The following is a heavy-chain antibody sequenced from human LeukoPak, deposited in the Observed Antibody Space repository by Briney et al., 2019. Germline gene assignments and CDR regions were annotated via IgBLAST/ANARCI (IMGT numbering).Heavy chain of an antibody. CDR1: GYSISSGYY. J-gene: IGHJ6*03. V-gene: IGHV4-38-2*02. CDR3: ARGDCSSTICYSPMDV. CDR2: IYRSGST. Sequence: SETLSLTCTVSGYSISSGYYWVWIRQPPGEGLEWIGSIYRSGSTNYNPSLKSRVTISVDTSQNQFSLKVNSVTAADTAVYYCARGDCSSTICYSPMDVWGKGTTVTVSS. D-gene: IGHD2-2*01.